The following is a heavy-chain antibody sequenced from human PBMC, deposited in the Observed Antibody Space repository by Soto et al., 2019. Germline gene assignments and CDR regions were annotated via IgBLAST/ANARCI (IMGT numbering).Heavy chain of an antibody. D-gene: IGHD3-3*01. Sequence: GWSLRLSCAASGFTLSSYSMNWVRQAPGKGLEWVSSISSSSSYIYYADSVKGRFTISRDNAKNSLYLQMNSLRAEDTAVYYCARAVWSGYQDYYSYYYYMDVWGKGTTVTVSS. V-gene: IGHV3-21*01. CDR2: ISSSSSYI. CDR1: GFTLSSYS. CDR3: ARAVWSGYQDYYSYYYYMDV. J-gene: IGHJ6*03.